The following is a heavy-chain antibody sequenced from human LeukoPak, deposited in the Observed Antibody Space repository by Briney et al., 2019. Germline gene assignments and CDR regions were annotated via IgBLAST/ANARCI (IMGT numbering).Heavy chain of an antibody. D-gene: IGHD1-1*01. CDR3: AKRDRGGWFDP. Sequence: SETLSLTCTVSGGSIRSHHWTWIRQAPGKRLEWIGYTFYTGATYYNPSLRSRVTISIHTSKNQFSLTVTSVSTADTAVYYCAKRDRGGWFDPWGQGTLVTVSS. CDR1: GGSIRSHH. J-gene: IGHJ5*02. V-gene: IGHV4-59*11. CDR2: TFYTGAT.